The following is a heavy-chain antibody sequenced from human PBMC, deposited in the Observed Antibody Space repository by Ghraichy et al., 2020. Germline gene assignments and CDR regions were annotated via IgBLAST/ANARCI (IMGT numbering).Heavy chain of an antibody. D-gene: IGHD3-10*01. CDR1: GFIFNTYS. Sequence: GGSLRLSCAASGFIFNTYSMNWVRQAPGKGLEWVSSISPNSTYIYYADSVRGRFTISRDNAKNSLYLQMNSLRAEDTAVFFCARNFGYYFYHMDVWGQGTTVTVSS. J-gene: IGHJ6*02. V-gene: IGHV3-21*01. CDR2: ISPNSTYI. CDR3: ARNFGYYFYHMDV.